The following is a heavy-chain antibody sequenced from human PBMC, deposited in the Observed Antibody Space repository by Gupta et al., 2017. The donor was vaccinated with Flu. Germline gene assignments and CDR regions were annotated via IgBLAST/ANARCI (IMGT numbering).Heavy chain of an antibody. D-gene: IGHD5-24*01. CDR2: INPKSGGT. CDR3: TTDRIGDGFSREYMDV. CDR1: GYTFTDYF. V-gene: IGHV1-2*06. J-gene: IGHJ6*03. Sequence: QVQLVQSGAEVKEPGASVTVSCKASGYTFTDYFIYWVRQAPGQGLEWVGRINPKSGGTNYAQKFQGRVTMTGDTSISTAYMELSRLRSDDTAVYYCTTDRIGDGFSREYMDVWGKGTTVTVSS.